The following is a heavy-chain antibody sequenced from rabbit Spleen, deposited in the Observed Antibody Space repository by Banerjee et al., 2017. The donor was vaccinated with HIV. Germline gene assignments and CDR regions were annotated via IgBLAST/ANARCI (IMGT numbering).Heavy chain of an antibody. CDR1: GFDFSTYW. D-gene: IGHD8-1*01. CDR3: ARDTGSSFSTYGMDL. CDR2: IDNGGSA. Sequence: QEQLVESGGGLVQPGESLTLSCKASGFDFSTYWMSWVRQAPGKGLEWIGHIDNGGSAYYASWAKGRFTISRSTSLNTVTLQMSNLTGADTATYFCARDTGSSFSTYGMDLWGPGTLVTVS. J-gene: IGHJ6*01. V-gene: IGHV1S47*01.